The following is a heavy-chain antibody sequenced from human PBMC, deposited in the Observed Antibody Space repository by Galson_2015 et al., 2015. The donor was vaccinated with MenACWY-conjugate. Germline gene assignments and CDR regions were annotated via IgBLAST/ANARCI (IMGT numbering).Heavy chain of an antibody. V-gene: IGHV3-74*01. J-gene: IGHJ5*02. CDR3: GRIGTPYNFGSP. CDR2: LCGDGSGK. CDR1: GFTFSDYC. Sequence: SLRLSCAASGFTFSDYCMHWVRQAPGKGLVWVSRLCGDGSGKTYAGSVKCRFSISMDNAKTTLYLQMNSLRAEDTAMYYCGRIGTPYNFGSPWGQGALVTVSS. D-gene: IGHD1-1*01.